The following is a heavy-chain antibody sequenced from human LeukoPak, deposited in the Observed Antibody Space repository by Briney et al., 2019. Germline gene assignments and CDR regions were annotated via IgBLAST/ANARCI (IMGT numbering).Heavy chain of an antibody. Sequence: GGSLRLSCAVSGFTYSSYAMNWVRQAPGKGLEWVSAISGSGGSTYYADSVKGRFTISRDKSKNTLYLQMNSLRAEDTAVYYCAKGDTTWELPHDYWGQGTLVTVSS. CDR3: AKGDTTWELPHDY. CDR1: GFTYSSYA. J-gene: IGHJ4*02. CDR2: ISGSGGST. V-gene: IGHV3-23*01. D-gene: IGHD1-26*01.